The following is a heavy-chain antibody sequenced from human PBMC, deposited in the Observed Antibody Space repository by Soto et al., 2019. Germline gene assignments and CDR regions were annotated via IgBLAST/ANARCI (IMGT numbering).Heavy chain of an antibody. Sequence: QVQLVQSGAEVKKPGASVKVSCKASGYTFTSYGISWVRQAPGQGLEWMGWISAYNGNTNYAQKLQGRVTMTTDTPTRAAYMELRSLSSDDTAVYYCARVGPSARRGQGWFDPWGQGTLVIVCS. J-gene: IGHJ5*02. CDR1: GYTFTSYG. D-gene: IGHD1-1*01. CDR2: ISAYNGNT. V-gene: IGHV1-18*04. CDR3: ARVGPSARRGQGWFDP.